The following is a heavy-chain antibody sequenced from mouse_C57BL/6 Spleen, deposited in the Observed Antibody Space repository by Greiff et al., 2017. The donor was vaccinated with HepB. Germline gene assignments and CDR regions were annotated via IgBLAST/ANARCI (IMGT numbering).Heavy chain of an antibody. CDR1: GYTFTSYW. CDR2: IYPSDSET. V-gene: IGHV1-61*01. D-gene: IGHD2-2*01. Sequence: VQLQQSGAELVRPGSSVKLSCKASGYTFTSYWMDWVKQRPGQGLEWIGNIYPSDSETHYNQKFKDKATLTVDKSSSTAYMQLSSLPSEDSAVYYCARSHYYGYDEGSFDYWGQGTTLTVAS. J-gene: IGHJ2*01. CDR3: ARSHYYGYDEGSFDY.